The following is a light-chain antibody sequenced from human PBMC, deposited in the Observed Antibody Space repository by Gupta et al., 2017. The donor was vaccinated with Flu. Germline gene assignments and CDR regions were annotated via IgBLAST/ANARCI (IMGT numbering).Light chain of an antibody. Sequence: TSSDIGSYNYVSWYQQHPGKAPKLLIYGVTNRPSGVSNRFAGSKSGDTASLTISGLQAEDEADYYGSSCTSSTTVVFGGGTKLTVL. CDR2: GVT. V-gene: IGLV2-14*01. J-gene: IGLJ3*02. CDR3: SSCTSSTTVV. CDR1: SSDIGSYNY.